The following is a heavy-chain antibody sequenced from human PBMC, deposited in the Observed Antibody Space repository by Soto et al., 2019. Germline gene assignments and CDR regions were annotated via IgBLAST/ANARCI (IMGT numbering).Heavy chain of an antibody. D-gene: IGHD2-2*02. CDR3: ARHLGYCSSTSCYTRSYYYGMDV. V-gene: IGHV5-51*01. J-gene: IGHJ6*02. Sequence: GEGVKISCKGSGYSFTSYWIGWVRQMPGKGLEWVGIIYPGDSDTRYSPSFQGQVTISADKSISTAYLQWSSLKASDTAMYYCARHLGYCSSTSCYTRSYYYGMDVWGQGTTVTVSS. CDR1: GYSFTSYW. CDR2: IYPGDSDT.